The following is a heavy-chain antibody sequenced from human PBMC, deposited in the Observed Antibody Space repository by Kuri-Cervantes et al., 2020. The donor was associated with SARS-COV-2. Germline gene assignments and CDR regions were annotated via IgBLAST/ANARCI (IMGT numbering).Heavy chain of an antibody. CDR3: ARETTQPNWFDP. Sequence: ETLSLTCAASGFTVSSNYMSWVRQAPGKGLEWVANIKQDGSEKYYVDSVKGRFTISRDNAKNSLYLQMNSLRAEDTAVYYCARETTQPNWFDPWGQGTLVTVSS. J-gene: IGHJ5*02. CDR2: IKQDGSEK. D-gene: IGHD4-11*01. V-gene: IGHV3-7*01. CDR1: GFTVSSNY.